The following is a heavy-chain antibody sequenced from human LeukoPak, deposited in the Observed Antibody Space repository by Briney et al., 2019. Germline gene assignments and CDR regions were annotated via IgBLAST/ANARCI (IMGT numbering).Heavy chain of an antibody. CDR3: AMTPGIAVAGYFDY. CDR1: GGTFSSYA. J-gene: IGHJ4*02. V-gene: IGHV1-69*13. Sequence: SVKVSCKASGGTFSSYAISWVRQAPGQGLEWMGGIIPIFGTANYAQKFQGRVTITADESTSTAYMELSSLRSEDTAVCYCAMTPGIAVAGYFDYWGQGTLVTVSS. D-gene: IGHD6-19*01. CDR2: IIPIFGTA.